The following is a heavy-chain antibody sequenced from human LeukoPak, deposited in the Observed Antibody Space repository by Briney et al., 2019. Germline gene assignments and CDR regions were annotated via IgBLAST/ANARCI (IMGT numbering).Heavy chain of an antibody. CDR2: IYYSGST. Sequence: SETLSLTCTASGGSISSYYWSWIRQPPGKGLEWIGYIYYSGSTNYNPSLKSRVTISVDTSKNQFALKLRSVTASDTAVYYCARERDYSYYFDYWGQGVLVTVSS. D-gene: IGHD4-17*01. CDR1: GGSISSYY. V-gene: IGHV4-59*12. J-gene: IGHJ4*02. CDR3: ARERDYSYYFDY.